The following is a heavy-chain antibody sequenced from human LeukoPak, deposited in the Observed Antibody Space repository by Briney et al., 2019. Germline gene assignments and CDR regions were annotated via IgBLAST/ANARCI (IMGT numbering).Heavy chain of an antibody. Sequence: PSETLSLTCTVSGGSVSSGLYYCSWIRQPPGKGLEWIGNTFYSGSTNSNPSLKSRVTISVDTSKNQFSLKLSSVTAADTAVYYCARARVDKAMAPLDYWGQGTLVTVSS. CDR1: GGSVSSGLYY. CDR3: ARARVDKAMAPLDY. CDR2: TFYSGST. D-gene: IGHD5-18*01. J-gene: IGHJ4*02. V-gene: IGHV4-61*01.